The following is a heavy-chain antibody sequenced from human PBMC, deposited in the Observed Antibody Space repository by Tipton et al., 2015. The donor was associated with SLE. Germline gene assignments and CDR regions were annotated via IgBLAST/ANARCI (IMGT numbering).Heavy chain of an antibody. Sequence: TLSLTCTVSGASISSGDYYWVWIRQPAGKGLEWIGRFYTSGRTNYNPSLKSRVTISVDTSKNQFSLKLNSVTAADTAVYYCAKTSIAAADYWGQGTLVTVSS. CDR3: AKTSIAAADY. CDR2: FYTSGRT. V-gene: IGHV4-61*02. CDR1: GASISSGDYY. J-gene: IGHJ4*02. D-gene: IGHD6-13*01.